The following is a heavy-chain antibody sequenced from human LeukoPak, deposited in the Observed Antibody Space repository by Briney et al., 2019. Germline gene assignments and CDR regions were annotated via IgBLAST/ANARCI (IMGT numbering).Heavy chain of an antibody. CDR2: ISANNGAT. Sequence: GASVKVSCKASGYTYTSYGITWVRQAPGQGLEWMGWISANNGATHYAQNLQGRVTLTTDTSTSTAYMELRNLKSDDTAVYYCAGQRGYAWSWFDPWGQGTLVTVSS. CDR3: AGQRGYAWSWFDP. V-gene: IGHV1-18*01. CDR1: GYTYTSYG. J-gene: IGHJ5*02. D-gene: IGHD5-12*01.